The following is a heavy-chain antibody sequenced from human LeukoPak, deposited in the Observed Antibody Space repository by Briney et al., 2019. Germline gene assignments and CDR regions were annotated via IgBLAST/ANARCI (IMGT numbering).Heavy chain of an antibody. D-gene: IGHD5-18*01. Sequence: SQTPSLTCTVSGGSISSGGYYWSWIRQPPGKGLEWIGYIYHSGSTYYNPSLKSRVTISVDRSKNQFSLKLSSATAADTAVYYCARDQAAMVAWGQGTLVTVSS. J-gene: IGHJ5*02. CDR3: ARDQAAMVA. CDR1: GGSISSGGYY. CDR2: IYHSGST. V-gene: IGHV4-30-2*01.